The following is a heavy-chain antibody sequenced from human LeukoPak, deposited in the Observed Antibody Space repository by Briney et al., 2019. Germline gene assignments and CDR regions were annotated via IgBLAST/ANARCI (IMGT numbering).Heavy chain of an antibody. CDR3: ARDLDGDYAFDI. Sequence: NPSETLSLTCTVSGGSISSGGYYWSWIRQHPGKGLEWIGYIYYSGSTYYNPSLKSRITISVDTSKNQFSLKLSSVTAADTAVYHCARDLDGDYAFDIWGQGTMVTVSS. CDR1: GGSISSGGYY. D-gene: IGHD4-17*01. V-gene: IGHV4-31*03. J-gene: IGHJ3*02. CDR2: IYYSGST.